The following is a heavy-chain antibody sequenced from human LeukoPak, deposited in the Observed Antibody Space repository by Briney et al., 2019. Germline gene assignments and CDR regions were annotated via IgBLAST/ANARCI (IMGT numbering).Heavy chain of an antibody. CDR3: ATDLIAVANSRSAEYFQH. CDR2: FDPEDGET. J-gene: IGHJ1*01. D-gene: IGHD6-19*01. CDR1: GYTLTELS. V-gene: IGHV1-24*01. Sequence: GASVKVSCKVSGYTLTELSMHWVRQAPGKGLEWMGGFDPEDGETIYAQKFQGRVTMTEDTSTDTAYMELSSLRSEDTAVYYCATDLIAVANSRSAEYFQHWGQGTLVTVSS.